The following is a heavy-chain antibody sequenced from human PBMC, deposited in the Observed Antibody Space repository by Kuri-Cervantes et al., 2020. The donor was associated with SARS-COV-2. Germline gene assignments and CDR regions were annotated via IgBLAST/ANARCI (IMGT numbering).Heavy chain of an antibody. Sequence: ASVKVSCKASGYTFTSYAMHWVRQAPGQRLEWMGWSNAGNGNTKYSQEFQGRVTMTEDTSTDTAYMELSSLRSEDTAVYYCATSSMIVIGAWFDPWGQGTLVTVSS. D-gene: IGHD3-22*01. V-gene: IGHV1-3*02. CDR1: GYTFTSYA. J-gene: IGHJ5*02. CDR2: SNAGNGNT. CDR3: ATSSMIVIGAWFDP.